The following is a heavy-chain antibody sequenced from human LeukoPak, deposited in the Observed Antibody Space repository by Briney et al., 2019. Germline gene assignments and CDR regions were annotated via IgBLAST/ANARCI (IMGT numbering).Heavy chain of an antibody. CDR1: GFTFSDYA. CDR3: GKDPNGDYVGAFDF. CDR2: IRGTGGTT. D-gene: IGHD4-17*01. V-gene: IGHV3-23*01. Sequence: GGSLRLSCAASGFTFSDYALIWVRQAPGEGLEWISAIRGTGGTTHYADSVKGRCTISRDNSRNTVYLQMNGLRAEDTALYFCGKDPNGDYVGAFDFWGPGTMVTVSS. J-gene: IGHJ3*01.